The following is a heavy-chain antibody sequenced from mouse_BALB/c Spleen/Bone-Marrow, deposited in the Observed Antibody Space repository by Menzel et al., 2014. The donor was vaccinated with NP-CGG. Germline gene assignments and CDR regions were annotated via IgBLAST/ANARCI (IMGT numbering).Heavy chain of an antibody. CDR1: GFTFTDYY. CDR2: IRNKAYGYTT. J-gene: IGHJ4*01. V-gene: IGHV7-3*02. Sequence: LESGGGLVQPGGSLRLSCTTSGFTFTDYYMSWVRQPPGKALEWLAFIRNKAYGYTTEYSASVKGRFTISRDNSQSFLYHQMNSLRAEDSATYYCARSPMDYWGQGTSVTVSS. CDR3: ARSPMDY.